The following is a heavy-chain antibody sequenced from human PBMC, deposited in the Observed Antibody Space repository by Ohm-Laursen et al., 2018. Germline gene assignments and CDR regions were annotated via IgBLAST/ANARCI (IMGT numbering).Heavy chain of an antibody. Sequence: TLSLTCAVYGGSFSGYYWSWIRQPPGKGLEWIGEINHSGSTNYNPSLKSRVTIAVDTSKNQFSLKLSSVTAADTSVYYCATSNNWYYFDYWGQGTLVTVSS. D-gene: IGHD6-13*01. J-gene: IGHJ4*02. V-gene: IGHV4-34*01. CDR1: GGSFSGYY. CDR2: INHSGST. CDR3: ATSNNWYYFDY.